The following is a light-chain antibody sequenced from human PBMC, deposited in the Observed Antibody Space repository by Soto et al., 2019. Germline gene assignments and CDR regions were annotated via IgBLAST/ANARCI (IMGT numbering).Light chain of an antibody. V-gene: IGKV3-20*01. CDR2: GAS. Sequence: EIVLTQSPGSLSLSPGEGATLSCRASQSVSSSFFAWYQQKPGQAPSLLIYGASRRATGVPDRFSGSGSGTDFPLSISRLEPEHFAVYSCQQYESSVTFGQGTKVEIK. CDR3: QQYESSVT. J-gene: IGKJ1*01. CDR1: QSVSSSF.